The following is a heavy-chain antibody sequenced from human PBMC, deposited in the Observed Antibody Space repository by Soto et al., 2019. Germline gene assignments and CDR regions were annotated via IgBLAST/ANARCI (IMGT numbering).Heavy chain of an antibody. J-gene: IGHJ4*02. CDR1: GGSISSSSYY. Sequence: SETLCLTCTVSGGSISSSSYYWCWIRPPPGKGLEWIGSIYYSGSTYYNPSLKSRVTISVDTSKNQFSLKLSSVTAADTAVYYCSIHKQETALHSLLGYWGQGTPLSVS. CDR2: IYYSGST. CDR3: SIHKQETALHSLLGY. V-gene: IGHV4-39*01. D-gene: IGHD5-18*01.